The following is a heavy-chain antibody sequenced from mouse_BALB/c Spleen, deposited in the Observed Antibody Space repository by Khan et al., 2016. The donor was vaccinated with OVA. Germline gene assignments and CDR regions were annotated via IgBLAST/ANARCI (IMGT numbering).Heavy chain of an antibody. V-gene: IGHV14-3*02. CDR1: GFNIKDTY. Sequence: VQLQQSGAELVKPGASVKLSCTASGFNIKDTYIHWVKQRPEQGLEWIGRIDPANGNTKYDPTFQGKATITADTSSNTAYLQLSSLTSEDTAVYYCVRDYWDVFAYWGQGTLVTVSA. CDR2: IDPANGNT. D-gene: IGHD4-1*01. CDR3: VRDYWDVFAY. J-gene: IGHJ3*01.